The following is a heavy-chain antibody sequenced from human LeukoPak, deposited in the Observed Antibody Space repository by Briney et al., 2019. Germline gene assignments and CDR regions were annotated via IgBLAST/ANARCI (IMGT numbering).Heavy chain of an antibody. CDR2: IYSGGST. D-gene: IGHD6-13*01. J-gene: IGHJ4*02. CDR1: GFTFSTCP. V-gene: IGHV3-53*04. Sequence: PGGSLRLSCAASGFTFSTCPMHWVRQAPGKGLEWVAVIYSGGSTYYADSVKGRFTISRHNSKNTLYLQMNSLRAEDTAVYYCARGYSSSWYGDYWGQGTLVTVSS. CDR3: ARGYSSSWYGDY.